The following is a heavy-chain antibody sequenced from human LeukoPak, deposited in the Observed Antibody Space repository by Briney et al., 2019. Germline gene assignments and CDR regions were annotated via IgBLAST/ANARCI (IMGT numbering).Heavy chain of an antibody. CDR3: ARDWGDESRGQFDAFDI. V-gene: IGHV3-7*04. Sequence: GGSLRLSCAASGFTFSTYWMDWVRQAPGKGLELVANVKQDGSRKYYVDSVKGRFTISRDNARNSLYLEMNSLRVEDTAVYYCARDWGDESRGQFDAFDIWGQGTMVTVSS. CDR1: GFTFSTYW. CDR2: VKQDGSRK. D-gene: IGHD3-16*01. J-gene: IGHJ3*02.